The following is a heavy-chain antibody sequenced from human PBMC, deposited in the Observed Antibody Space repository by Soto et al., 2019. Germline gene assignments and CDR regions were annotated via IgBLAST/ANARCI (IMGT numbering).Heavy chain of an antibody. Sequence: PSETLSLTCAVYGGSFSGYYWSWIRQPPGKGLEWIGEINHSGSTNYNPSLESRVTISVDTSKNQFSLKLSSVTAADTAVYYCASPYSYWGQGTLVTVSS. J-gene: IGHJ4*02. V-gene: IGHV4-34*01. CDR3: ASPYSY. CDR1: GGSFSGYY. CDR2: INHSGST. D-gene: IGHD2-15*01.